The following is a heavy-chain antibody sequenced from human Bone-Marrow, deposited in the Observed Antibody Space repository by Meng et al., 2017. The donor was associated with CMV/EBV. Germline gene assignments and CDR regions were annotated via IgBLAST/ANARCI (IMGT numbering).Heavy chain of an antibody. CDR3: AKDGGAGYGGNSDWFDP. D-gene: IGHD4-23*01. V-gene: IGHV3-23*01. CDR2: IRYNGGST. J-gene: IGHJ5*02. CDR1: FTFNNCA. Sequence: FTFNNCAMSGVRQAPGKGLEWVSGIRYNGGSTYYADSVKGRFTISRDNSKNTLYLQMNSLRDEDTAVYYCAKDGGAGYGGNSDWFDPWGQGTLVTVSS.